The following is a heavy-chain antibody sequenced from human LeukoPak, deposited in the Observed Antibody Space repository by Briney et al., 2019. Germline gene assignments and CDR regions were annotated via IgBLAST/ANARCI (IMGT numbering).Heavy chain of an antibody. CDR2: ISGSGGST. J-gene: IGHJ6*02. CDR1: GFTFSSYA. Sequence: PGASLRLSCAASGFTFSSYATSWVRQAPGKGLEWVSGISGSGGSTYYADSVEGRFTISRDNSKNTLYLQMNSLRAEDTAVYYCAKPRGYCSGGSCYSYYYYGMDVWGQGTTVTVSS. V-gene: IGHV3-23*01. D-gene: IGHD2-15*01. CDR3: AKPRGYCSGGSCYSYYYYGMDV.